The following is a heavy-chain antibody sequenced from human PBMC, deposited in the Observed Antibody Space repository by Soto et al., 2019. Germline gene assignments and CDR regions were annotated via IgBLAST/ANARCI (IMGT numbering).Heavy chain of an antibody. V-gene: IGHV4-31*03. CDR2: IYYSGST. CDR1: GGSISNGGFY. J-gene: IGHJ6*02. Sequence: QVQLQESGPGLVKPSQTLSLTCTVSGGSISNGGFYWSWIRQHPGKGLEWIGYIYYSGSTYYNPSLKSRVTISVDTSKNQFSLKLSSVTAADTAVYYCARASLGFCTNGVCENYYGMDVWGQGTTVTVSS. CDR3: ARASLGFCTNGVCENYYGMDV. D-gene: IGHD2-8*01.